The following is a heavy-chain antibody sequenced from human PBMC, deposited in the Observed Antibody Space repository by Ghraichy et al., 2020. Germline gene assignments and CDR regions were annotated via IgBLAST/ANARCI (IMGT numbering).Heavy chain of an antibody. J-gene: IGHJ4*02. CDR3: AKGVWFGELDD. CDR1: GFTFSTYG. CDR2: ISYDGINK. D-gene: IGHD3-10*01. V-gene: IGHV3-30*18. Sequence: LSLTCAASGFTFSTYGMHWARQAPGKGLEWVAVISYDGINKYYADSVKGRFTISRDNSKNTLYLQMSSLRAEDTAVYYCAKGVWFGELDDWGQGILVTVSS.